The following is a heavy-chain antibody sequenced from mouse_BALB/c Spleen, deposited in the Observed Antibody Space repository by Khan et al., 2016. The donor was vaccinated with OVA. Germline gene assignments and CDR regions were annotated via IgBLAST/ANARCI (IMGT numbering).Heavy chain of an antibody. V-gene: IGHV5-9-3*01. CDR2: ISSGGTYT. J-gene: IGHJ2*01. CDR3: ARHEDYYGSRPYFDY. D-gene: IGHD1-1*01. Sequence: EVELVESGGGLVKPGGSLKLSCVASGFTFSRYSMSWVRQTPERRLEWVASISSGGTYTYYPDNVKGRFTLSRDSAENTLYLQMSILRSEDTAIYYCARHEDYYGSRPYFDYWGQGTTLTVSS. CDR1: GFTFSRYS.